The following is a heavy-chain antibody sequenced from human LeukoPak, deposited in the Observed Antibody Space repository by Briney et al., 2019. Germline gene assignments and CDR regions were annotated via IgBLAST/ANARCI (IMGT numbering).Heavy chain of an antibody. J-gene: IGHJ3*02. Sequence: GGSLRLSCAASGFTFSSYEMNWVRQAPGKGLEWVANIKQDGSEKYYVYSVKGRFTISRDNAKNSLYLQMNSLRAEDTAVYYCARPGRADAFDIWGQGTMVTVSS. CDR2: IKQDGSEK. CDR3: ARPGRADAFDI. V-gene: IGHV3-7*01. CDR1: GFTFSSYE.